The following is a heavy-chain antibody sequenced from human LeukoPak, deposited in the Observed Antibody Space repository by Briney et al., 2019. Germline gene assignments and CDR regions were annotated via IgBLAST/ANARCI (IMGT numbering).Heavy chain of an antibody. CDR2: IKPDGSDR. CDR3: ARGGHRQKEF. V-gene: IGHV3-7*01. CDR1: GFSFSNYW. D-gene: IGHD3-10*01. J-gene: IGHJ4*02. Sequence: GGSLRLSCAASGFSFSNYWITWVRQSPGKGLEWVAIIKPDGSDRYSVDSEKGRFTVSRDNAKNSLYLQMSSLRAEDTAVYYCARGGHRQKEFWGQGTLVTVSS.